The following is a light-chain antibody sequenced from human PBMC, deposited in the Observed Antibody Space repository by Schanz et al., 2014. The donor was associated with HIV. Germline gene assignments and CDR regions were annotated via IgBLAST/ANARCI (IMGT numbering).Light chain of an antibody. CDR2: AAS. J-gene: IGKJ4*01. Sequence: EILMTQSPVNLSVSPGESATLSCRASQSVSTNLAWYQQKPGQAPTLLIYAASRRASGIPDRFSGSGSGADFTLTISSLEPEDFAVYYCQYFGNSGGTFGGGTKVEIK. CDR1: QSVSTN. V-gene: IGKV3-20*01. CDR3: QYFGNSGGT.